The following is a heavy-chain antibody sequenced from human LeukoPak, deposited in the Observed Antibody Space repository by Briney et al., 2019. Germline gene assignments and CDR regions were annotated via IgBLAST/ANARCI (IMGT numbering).Heavy chain of an antibody. V-gene: IGHV4-39*01. CDR1: GGSISSSSYY. D-gene: IGHD6-19*01. Sequence: SETLSLTCTVSGGSISSSSYYWGWIRQPPGKGLEWIGSIYYSGSTYYNPSLKSRVTISVDTSKNQFSLKLSSVTAADTAVYCCAMGVAVAGTDYWGQGTLVTVSS. CDR2: IYYSGST. CDR3: AMGVAVAGTDY. J-gene: IGHJ4*02.